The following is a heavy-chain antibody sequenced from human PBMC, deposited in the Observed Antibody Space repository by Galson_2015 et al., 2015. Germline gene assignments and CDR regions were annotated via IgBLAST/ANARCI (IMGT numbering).Heavy chain of an antibody. CDR3: APGQWYGSGFYWIVFGN. Sequence: PALVKPTQTLTLTCTFSGFSLTTSGVSVGWIRQPPGKALEWLALIFWDGDKRYSPSLKSRLTITKDTSKNQGDLTMSNMDPVDTATYYCAPGQWYGSGFYWIVFGNWGHGGLVSVSS. J-gene: IGHJ4*01. D-gene: IGHD6-19*01. CDR1: GFSLTTSGVS. CDR2: IFWDGDK. V-gene: IGHV2-5*02.